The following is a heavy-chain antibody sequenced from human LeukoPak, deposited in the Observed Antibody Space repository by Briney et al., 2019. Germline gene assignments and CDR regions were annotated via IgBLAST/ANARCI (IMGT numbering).Heavy chain of an antibody. V-gene: IGHV1-69*13. CDR3: ARERAYYYDSSRYYGMDV. CDR2: IIPIFGTA. CDR1: GGTFSSYA. Sequence: ASVMVSCKASGGTFSSYAISWVRQAPGQGLEWMGGIIPIFGTANYAQKFQGRVTITADESTSTAYMELSSLRSEDTAVYYCARERAYYYDSSRYYGMDVWGQGTTVTVSS. J-gene: IGHJ6*02. D-gene: IGHD3-22*01.